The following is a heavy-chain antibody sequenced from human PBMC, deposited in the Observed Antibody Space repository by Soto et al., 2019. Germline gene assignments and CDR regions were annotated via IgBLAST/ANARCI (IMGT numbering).Heavy chain of an antibody. J-gene: IGHJ4*02. CDR2: TNSDGSDT. Sequence: EVQLVESGGGLVQPGGSLRLSCAASGFTFSTYWMYWVRQAPGKGLVWVSRTNSDGSDTSYADSVKGRFTISRDNAKNTLYLQMNSLRAEDTAVYYCAXDRGWSLFDYWGQGTLVTVSS. CDR1: GFTFSTYW. CDR3: AXDRGWSLFDY. V-gene: IGHV3-74*01. D-gene: IGHD6-19*01.